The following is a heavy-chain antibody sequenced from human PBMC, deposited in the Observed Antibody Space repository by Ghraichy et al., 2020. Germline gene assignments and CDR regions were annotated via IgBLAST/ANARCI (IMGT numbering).Heavy chain of an antibody. CDR1: GFTFSSST. V-gene: IGHV3-21*01. Sequence: GGSLRLSCAASGFTFSSSTMAWVRQAPGKGLEWVSSIGTRSSHIYYADSLKGRFTISRDNAKNSLYLQMNSLRAEDTAVYYCARVAGAGSWYFELWGRGTPVTVSS. CDR3: ARVAGAGSWYFEL. CDR2: IGTRSSHI. J-gene: IGHJ2*01. D-gene: IGHD6-19*01.